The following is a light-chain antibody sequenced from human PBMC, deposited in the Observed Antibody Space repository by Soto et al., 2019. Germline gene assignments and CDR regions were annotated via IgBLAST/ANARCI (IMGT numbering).Light chain of an antibody. CDR3: HQRSSWPRGT. V-gene: IGKV3-11*01. CDR1: QSVSNY. J-gene: IGKJ1*01. Sequence: DIVLTQSPATLSLSLGDSVTLSCRASQSVSNYLAWYQQKPGQGPSLLIYDASNRETGVSARFSGSGYGTEFIPTISSLEPDDFSVYYCHQRSSWPRGTFGQGTKVEIK. CDR2: DAS.